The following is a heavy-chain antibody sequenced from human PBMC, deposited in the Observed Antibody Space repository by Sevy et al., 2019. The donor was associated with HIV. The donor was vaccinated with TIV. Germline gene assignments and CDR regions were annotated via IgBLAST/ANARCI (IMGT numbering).Heavy chain of an antibody. CDR3: ARAIAATNIYYYYYMDV. J-gene: IGHJ6*03. D-gene: IGHD6-13*01. V-gene: IGHV3-74*01. CDR1: GFTFSSYW. Sequence: GGSLRLSCAAYGFTFSSYWMHWVRQAPGKGLVWVSRINSDGSSTSYADSVKGRFTISRDNAKNTLYLQMNSLRAEDTAVYYCARAIAATNIYYYYYMDVWGKGTTVTVSS. CDR2: INSDGSST.